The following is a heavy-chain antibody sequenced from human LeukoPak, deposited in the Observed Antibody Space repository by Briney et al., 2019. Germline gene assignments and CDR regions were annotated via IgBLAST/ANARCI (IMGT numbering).Heavy chain of an antibody. D-gene: IGHD3-9*01. CDR1: GYTFTSYA. CDR2: INTNTENP. CDR3: ARDSEVLRYFDWLWAFDY. Sequence: ASVKVSCKASGYTFTSYAMNWVRQAPGQGLEWMGWINTNTENPTYAQGFTGRFVFSLDTSVSTAYLQISSLKAEDTAVYYCARDSEVLRYFDWLWAFDYWGQGTLVTVSS. J-gene: IGHJ4*02. V-gene: IGHV7-4-1*02.